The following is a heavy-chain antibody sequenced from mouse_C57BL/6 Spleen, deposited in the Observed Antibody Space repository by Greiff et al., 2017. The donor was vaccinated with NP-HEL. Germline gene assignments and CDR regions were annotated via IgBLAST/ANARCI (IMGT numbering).Heavy chain of an antibody. Sequence: EVQVVESGAELVRPGASVKLSCTASGFNIKDDYMHWVKQRPEQGLEWIGWIDPENGDTEYASKFQGKATITADTSSNTAYLQLSSLTSEDTAVYYCTRPYYSNYFDYWGQGTTLTVSS. D-gene: IGHD2-5*01. CDR3: TRPYYSNYFDY. J-gene: IGHJ2*01. CDR1: GFNIKDDY. V-gene: IGHV14-4*01. CDR2: IDPENGDT.